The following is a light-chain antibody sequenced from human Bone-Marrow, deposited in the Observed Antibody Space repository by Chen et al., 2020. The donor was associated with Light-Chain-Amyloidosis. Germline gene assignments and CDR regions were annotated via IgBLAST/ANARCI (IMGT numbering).Light chain of an antibody. J-gene: IGLJ3*02. CDR2: DYS. CDR1: NIGSTS. Sequence: SYVLTQPSSVSVAPGQTATIACGGNNIGSTSVHWYQQTPGQAPLLVVYDYSDRPSGIPERLSGYNYANTATLTNSRVEAVDEADYYCQVWDRSSDRPVFGGGTKLTVL. CDR3: QVWDRSSDRPV. V-gene: IGLV3-21*02.